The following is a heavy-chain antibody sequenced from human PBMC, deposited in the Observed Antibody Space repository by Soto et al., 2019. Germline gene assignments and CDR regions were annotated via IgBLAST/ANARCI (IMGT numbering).Heavy chain of an antibody. CDR2: INWKSDI. CDR3: AISQDRGGRTTFIY. CDR1: GFTFDDNA. Sequence: PGGSLRLSCAVSGFTFDDNAMHWVRQAPEKGLEWVSGINWKSDIGYADSVKGRFIISRDNAENSLYLQMNSLRAEDTALYYCAISQDRGGRTTFIYWGQGTLVTVPQ. D-gene: IGHD3-16*01. V-gene: IGHV3-9*01. J-gene: IGHJ4*02.